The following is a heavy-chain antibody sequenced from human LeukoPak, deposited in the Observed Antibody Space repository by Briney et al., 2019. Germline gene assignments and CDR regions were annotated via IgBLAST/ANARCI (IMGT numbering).Heavy chain of an antibody. D-gene: IGHD1-26*01. CDR3: ASATTPSGAFDI. CDR1: GGTFSSYA. V-gene: IGHV1-69*04. J-gene: IGHJ3*02. CDR2: IIPILGIA. Sequence: GASVKVSCKAFGGTFSSYAISWVRQAPGQGLEWMGRIIPILGIANYAQKFQGRVTITADKSTSTAYMELSSLRSEDTAVYYCASATTPSGAFDIWGQGTMVTVSS.